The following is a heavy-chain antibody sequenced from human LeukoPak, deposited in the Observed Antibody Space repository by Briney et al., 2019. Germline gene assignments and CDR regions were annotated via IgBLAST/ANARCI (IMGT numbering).Heavy chain of an antibody. J-gene: IGHJ4*02. CDR3: ARGERGYSYGYYFDY. Sequence: ASVKVSCKASGYTFTGYYTHWVRQAPGQGLEWMGWINPNSGGTNYAQNLQGRVTMTTDTSTSTAYMDLRSLRPDDTAVYYCARGERGYSYGYYFDYWGQGTLVTVSS. CDR2: INPNSGGT. V-gene: IGHV1-2*02. D-gene: IGHD5-18*01. CDR1: GYTFTGYY.